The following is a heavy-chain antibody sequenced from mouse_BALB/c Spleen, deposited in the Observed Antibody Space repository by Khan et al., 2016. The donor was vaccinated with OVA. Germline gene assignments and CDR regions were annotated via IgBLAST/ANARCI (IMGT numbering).Heavy chain of an antibody. Sequence: EVELVESGGGLVQPGGSRKLSCAASGFTFSDYGRAWIRQGPGKGPEWITFISSLAYNFYYADTVTGRFTISRENDKKTLYLEMNSLESEATAMYYGARGGTGGFAYWGQGTLVTVSA. V-gene: IGHV5-15*02. CDR2: ISSLAYNF. D-gene: IGHD3-1*01. CDR3: ARGGTGGFAY. J-gene: IGHJ3*01. CDR1: GFTFSDYG.